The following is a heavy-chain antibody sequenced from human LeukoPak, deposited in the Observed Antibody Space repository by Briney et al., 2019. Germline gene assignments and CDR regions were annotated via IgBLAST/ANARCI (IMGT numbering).Heavy chain of an antibody. Sequence: PSETLSLTCTVSGGSISGSSYYWGWIRQPPGTGLEWIGSIYYSGSTYYNPSLKSRVTISVDTSKNQFSLKLSSVTAADTAVYYCARRGSGEYYYYMDVWGKGTTVTISS. CDR2: IYYSGST. J-gene: IGHJ6*03. D-gene: IGHD3-10*01. CDR1: GGSISGSSYY. CDR3: ARRGSGEYYYYMDV. V-gene: IGHV4-39*01.